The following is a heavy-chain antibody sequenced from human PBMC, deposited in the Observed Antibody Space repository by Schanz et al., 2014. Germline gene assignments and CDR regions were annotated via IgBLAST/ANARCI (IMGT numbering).Heavy chain of an antibody. CDR3: ATGPSGSLDY. CDR1: GYSFTPFP. Sequence: QVQLVQSGAEVKKPGASVKVSCKASGYSFTPFPIHWVRQAPGHRPEWMGRINTGNGYTHYSETFQDRVTISADTSASTAYMEVRSLTSEDAAVYYCATGPSGSLDYWGQGTLVTVSS. CDR2: INTGNGYT. V-gene: IGHV1-3*04. D-gene: IGHD3-10*01. J-gene: IGHJ4*02.